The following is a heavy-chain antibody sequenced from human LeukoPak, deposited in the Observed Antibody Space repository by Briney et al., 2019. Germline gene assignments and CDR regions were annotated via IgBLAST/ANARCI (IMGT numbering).Heavy chain of an antibody. Sequence: SETLSLTCAVYGGSFSGYYWSWIRQPPGKGLDWIGEINHSGSTNYNPSLKSRVTISVDTSKNQFSLKLSSVTAADTAVYYCARGPSYDYVWGSYRYGWFDPWGQGTLVTVSS. J-gene: IGHJ5*02. CDR3: ARGPSYDYVWGSYRYGWFDP. V-gene: IGHV4-34*01. CDR1: GGSFSGYY. D-gene: IGHD3-16*02. CDR2: INHSGST.